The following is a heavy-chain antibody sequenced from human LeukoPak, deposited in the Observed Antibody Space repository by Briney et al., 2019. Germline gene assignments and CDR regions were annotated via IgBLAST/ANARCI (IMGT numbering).Heavy chain of an antibody. CDR2: INPSGGST. J-gene: IGHJ4*02. V-gene: IGHV1-46*01. D-gene: IGHD6-19*01. Sequence: GASVKVSCKASGYTFTSYYMHWVRQAPGQGLEWMGTINPSGGSTSYAQKFQGRVTMTRDVSTSTVYMELSSLRSEDTAVYYCARDVSSGWWGFDYWGQGTLVTVSS. CDR3: ARDVSSGWWGFDY. CDR1: GYTFTSYY.